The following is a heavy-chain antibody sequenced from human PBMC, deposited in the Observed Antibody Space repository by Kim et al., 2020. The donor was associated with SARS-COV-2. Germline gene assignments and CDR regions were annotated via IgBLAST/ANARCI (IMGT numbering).Heavy chain of an antibody. D-gene: IGHD3-10*01. Sequence: ASVKVSCKASGYTFTSYAMNWVRQPPGQGLEWMGWINTNTGNPTYAQGFPGRFVFSLDTSVSTTYLQISSLKAEDTAVYYCARGTWGGSGRPDYYYYGMDVWGQGTTVTVSS. CDR2: INTNTGNP. J-gene: IGHJ6*02. V-gene: IGHV7-4-1*02. CDR1: GYTFTSYA. CDR3: ARGTWGGSGRPDYYYYGMDV.